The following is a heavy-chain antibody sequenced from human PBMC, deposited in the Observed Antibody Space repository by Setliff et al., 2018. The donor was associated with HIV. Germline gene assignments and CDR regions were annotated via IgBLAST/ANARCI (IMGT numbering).Heavy chain of an antibody. V-gene: IGHV1-69*13. Sequence: SVKVSCKTSGGTFSTYTIAWVRQAPGQGLEWMGRIIPSFATANYAQKFQGRITITADELTSTVYMDLNSLKSEDSAVYYCANPHDGGAFDVWGQGTAVTVSS. CDR1: GGTFSTYT. CDR3: ANPHDGGAFDV. CDR2: IIPSFATA. J-gene: IGHJ3*01. D-gene: IGHD1-1*01.